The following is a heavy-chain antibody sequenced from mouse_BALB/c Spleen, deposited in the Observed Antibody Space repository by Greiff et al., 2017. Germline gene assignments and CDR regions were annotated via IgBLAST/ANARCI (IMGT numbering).Heavy chain of an antibody. Sequence: VQLQQSGAGLVRSGASVKLSCTASGFTLTDYYMHWVKQRPEQGLEWIGWIDPENGATESAPKFQGQATMTADTASNTAYLQLSSLTSEDTAVYDCNEDDGQFDMDYWGQGTTLTVSS. CDR3: NEDDGQFDMDY. CDR1: GFTLTDYY. V-gene: IGHV14-4*02. D-gene: IGHD2-3*01. J-gene: IGHJ2*01. CDR2: IDPENGAT.